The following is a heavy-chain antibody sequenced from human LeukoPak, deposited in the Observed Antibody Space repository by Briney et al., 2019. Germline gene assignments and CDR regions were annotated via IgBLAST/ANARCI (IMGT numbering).Heavy chain of an antibody. D-gene: IGHD3-3*01. J-gene: IGHJ3*02. CDR3: ASPYDFWSGSILAFDI. CDR1: GYSFTSYW. CDR2: IYPGDSDT. V-gene: IGHV5-51*01. Sequence: GESLKISGKGSGYSFTSYWIGWVRQMPGKGLELIGIIYPGDSDTRYSPSFQGQVTTSADKSISTAYLQWSSLKASDTAMYYCASPYDFWSGSILAFDIWGQGTMVTVSS.